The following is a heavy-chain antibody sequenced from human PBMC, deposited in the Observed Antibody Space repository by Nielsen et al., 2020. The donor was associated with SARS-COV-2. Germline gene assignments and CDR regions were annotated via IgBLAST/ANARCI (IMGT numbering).Heavy chain of an antibody. D-gene: IGHD4-11*01. Sequence: GGSLRLSCAASGFTFSSYEMNWVRQAPGKGLEWVSYISSSGSTIYYADSVKGRFTISRDNAKNSLYLQMNSLRAEDTAVYYCARDEDDYRLYYYGMDVWGQGTTVTVSS. V-gene: IGHV3-48*03. CDR2: ISSSGSTI. CDR1: GFTFSSYE. J-gene: IGHJ6*02. CDR3: ARDEDDYRLYYYGMDV.